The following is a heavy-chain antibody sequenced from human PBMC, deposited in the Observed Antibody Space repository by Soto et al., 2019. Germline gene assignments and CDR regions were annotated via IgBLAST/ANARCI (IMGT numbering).Heavy chain of an antibody. Sequence: PGGSLRLSCAASGFTFSSYAMSWVRQAPGKGLEWVSAISGSGGSTYYADSVKGRFTISRDNSKNTLYLQMNSLRAEDMAVYYCAKDRSPRYSSGWYSFFDYWGQGTLVTVSS. CDR2: ISGSGGST. CDR3: AKDRSPRYSSGWYSFFDY. CDR1: GFTFSSYA. J-gene: IGHJ4*02. V-gene: IGHV3-23*01. D-gene: IGHD6-19*01.